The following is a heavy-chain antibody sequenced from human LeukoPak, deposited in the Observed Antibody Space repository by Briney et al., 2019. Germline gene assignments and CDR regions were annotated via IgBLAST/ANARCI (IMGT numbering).Heavy chain of an antibody. J-gene: IGHJ3*02. CDR2: ISAYNGNT. D-gene: IGHD3-22*01. Sequence: ASVKVSCKASGYTFTSYGISWVRQAPGQGLEWMGWISAYNGNTNYAQKLQGRVTMTTDTSTSTAYMELRSLRSDDTAVYYCARVGNYYDSSGYYYVQNAFDIWGQGTVVTVSS. CDR3: ARVGNYYDSSGYYYVQNAFDI. V-gene: IGHV1-18*01. CDR1: GYTFTSYG.